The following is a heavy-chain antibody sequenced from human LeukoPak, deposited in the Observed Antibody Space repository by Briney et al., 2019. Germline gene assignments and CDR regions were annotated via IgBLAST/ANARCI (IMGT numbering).Heavy chain of an antibody. Sequence: GGSLRLSCAASGFTFSSYAMSWVSQAPGKGLEWVSAISGSGGSTYYADSVKGRFTISRDNSKNTLYLQMNSLRAEDTAVYYCAKEGIDWLSNLIFDYWGQGTLVTVSS. CDR1: GFTFSSYA. J-gene: IGHJ4*02. CDR2: ISGSGGST. CDR3: AKEGIDWLSNLIFDY. V-gene: IGHV3-23*01. D-gene: IGHD3-9*01.